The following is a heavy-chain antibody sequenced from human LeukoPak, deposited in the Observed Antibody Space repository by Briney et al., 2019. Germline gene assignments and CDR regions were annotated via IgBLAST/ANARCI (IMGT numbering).Heavy chain of an antibody. CDR3: AKDRRAVIAAAGTGFDY. Sequence: PGGSLRLSCAASGFTFSSYAMHWVRQAPGKGLEWVAVISYDGSNKYYADSVKGRFTISRDNSKNTLYLQMNSLRAEDMALYYCAKDRRAVIAAAGTGFDYWGQGTLVTVSS. CDR2: ISYDGSNK. V-gene: IGHV3-30-3*01. D-gene: IGHD6-13*01. J-gene: IGHJ4*02. CDR1: GFTFSSYA.